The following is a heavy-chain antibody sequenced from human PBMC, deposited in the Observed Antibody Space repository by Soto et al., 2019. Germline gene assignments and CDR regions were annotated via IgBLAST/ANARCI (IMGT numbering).Heavy chain of an antibody. V-gene: IGHV3-7*03. Sequence: GGSLRLSCAASGFTFSNYWMTWLRQAPGKGLECVANIKQDGTDKYYVDSVKGRFTISRDNAKNSLYLQMNSLRAEDTAVYYCARQTRAPESWGQGTLVTVSS. CDR1: GFTFSNYW. J-gene: IGHJ5*02. CDR2: IKQDGTDK. D-gene: IGHD3-10*01. CDR3: ARQTRAPES.